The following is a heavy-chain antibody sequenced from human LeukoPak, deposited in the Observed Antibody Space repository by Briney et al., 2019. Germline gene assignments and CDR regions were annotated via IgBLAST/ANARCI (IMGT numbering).Heavy chain of an antibody. D-gene: IGHD2-2*01. CDR1: GFTFSSYA. V-gene: IGHV3-23*01. CDR2: ISGSGGST. J-gene: IGHJ1*01. CDR3: AKDRYCSSTSCPAEYFQH. Sequence: GGSLRLSCAASGFTFSSYAMSWVRQAPGKGLEWVSAISGSGGSTYYADSVKGRFTISRDNSKNTLYLQMNSLRAEDTAVYYCAKDRYCSSTSCPAEYFQHWGQGTLVTVSS.